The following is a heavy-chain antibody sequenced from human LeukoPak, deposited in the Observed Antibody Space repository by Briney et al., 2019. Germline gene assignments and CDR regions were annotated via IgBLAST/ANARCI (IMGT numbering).Heavy chain of an antibody. CDR1: GFTFSSYS. V-gene: IGHV3-21*01. Sequence: GGSLRLSCAASGFTFSSYSMNWVRQAPGKGLEWVSSISSSSSYIYYADSVKGRFTISRDNAKNSLYLQMNSLRAEDTAVYYCAREEVNTTLGRNGPDYWGQGTLVTVSS. D-gene: IGHD5-18*01. CDR2: ISSSSSYI. CDR3: AREEVNTTLGRNGPDY. J-gene: IGHJ4*02.